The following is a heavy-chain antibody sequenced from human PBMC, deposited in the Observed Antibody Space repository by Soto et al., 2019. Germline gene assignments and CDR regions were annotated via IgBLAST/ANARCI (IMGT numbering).Heavy chain of an antibody. V-gene: IGHV3-23*01. J-gene: IGHJ6*02. CDR3: AKDQQPEGPTFRFSPGSTPGAMDV. CDR1: GFTFTTYA. Sequence: EVQLLQSGGGLVRPGKSLTLSCAASGFTFTTYAMTWVRQAPGKGLEWVSSVAANGGRTYYADFVKGRFTISRDSPKNTLYLQMNSLRADDTAVYYWAKDQQPEGPTFRFSPGSTPGAMDVWGQGTTVTGSS. CDR2: VAANGGRT. D-gene: IGHD2-15*01.